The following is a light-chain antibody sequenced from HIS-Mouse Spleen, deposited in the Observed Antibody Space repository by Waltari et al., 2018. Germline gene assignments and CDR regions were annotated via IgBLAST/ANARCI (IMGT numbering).Light chain of an antibody. V-gene: IGKV1-39*01. CDR2: AAS. J-gene: IGKJ1*01. CDR1: QSISSY. CDR3: QQSYSTPRT. Sequence: DIQMTQSPSSLSASVGDRVTITCRASQSISSYLNWYQQKQGKAPKLLIYAASSLQSGVPSMFSGSGAGTDFTLTISSLQPEDFATYYCQQSYSTPRTFGQGTKVEIK.